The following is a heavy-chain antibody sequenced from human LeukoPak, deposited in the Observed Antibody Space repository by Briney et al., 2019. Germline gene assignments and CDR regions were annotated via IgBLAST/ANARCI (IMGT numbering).Heavy chain of an antibody. CDR1: GGSVISGSYY. D-gene: IGHD3-9*01. J-gene: IGHJ4*02. Sequence: SETLSLTCTVSGGSVISGSYYWSWIRQPPGKGLEWIGYVSHSGNTNYNPSLKSRVTISKDTSKNQFSLNLSSVTAADTAVYYCVREHDWGDFDFWGQGTLVTVPS. CDR3: VREHDWGDFDF. CDR2: VSHSGNT. V-gene: IGHV4-61*01.